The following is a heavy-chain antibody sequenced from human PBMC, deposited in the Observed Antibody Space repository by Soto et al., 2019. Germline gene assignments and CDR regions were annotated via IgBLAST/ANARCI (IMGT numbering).Heavy chain of an antibody. CDR3: IRAPAMGSSWYLDF. Sequence: EVQLVESGGGLVQPGGSLRLSCAASGFTFSSYWMHWVRQAPGKGLVWVSRINTDGSVINYADSVKGRFTISRDDGRDTMYLQMSSLRAADTAVYYGIRAPAMGSSWYLDFWGQGTLVTVSS. CDR2: INTDGSVI. V-gene: IGHV3-74*02. J-gene: IGHJ4*02. D-gene: IGHD6-13*01. CDR1: GFTFSSYW.